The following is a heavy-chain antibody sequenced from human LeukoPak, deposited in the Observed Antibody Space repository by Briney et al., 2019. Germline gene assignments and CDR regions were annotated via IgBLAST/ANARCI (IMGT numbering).Heavy chain of an antibody. D-gene: IGHD5-18*01. J-gene: IGHJ4*02. CDR3: ARDVSGIAGYTYGRGIDY. CDR1: GFTFSSHW. CDR2: IMKDGSEK. Sequence: PGRSLRIPCAAPGFTFSSHWMSWVGKAPGKGLKWVANIMKDGSEKYYVDAVKGRFTISRDNAKTSLYLQLNSLRAEDTAVYYCARDVSGIAGYTYGRGIDYWGQGTLVTVSS. V-gene: IGHV3-7*01.